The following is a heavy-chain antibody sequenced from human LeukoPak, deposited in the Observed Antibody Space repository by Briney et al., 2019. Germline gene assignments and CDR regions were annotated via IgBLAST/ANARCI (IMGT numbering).Heavy chain of an antibody. CDR3: ARTRVDTTTFDYFDY. CDR1: GFTVSTNF. D-gene: IGHD4-11*01. V-gene: IGHV3-53*01. Sequence: PGGSLRLSCVVSGFTVSTNFMSWVRQAPGERLKWVSVIYSGGSTYYADSVKGRFTISRDNSKNTLYLQMNSLRAEDTAVYYCARTRVDTTTFDYFDYWGQGTLVTVSS. CDR2: IYSGGST. J-gene: IGHJ4*02.